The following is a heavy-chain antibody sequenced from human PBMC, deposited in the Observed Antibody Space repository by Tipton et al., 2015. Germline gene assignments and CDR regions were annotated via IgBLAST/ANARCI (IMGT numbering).Heavy chain of an antibody. V-gene: IGHV1-18*01. CDR1: GYTFITYG. CDR3: ARVNYYDSSGYYHP. CDR2: ISGYNGNT. J-gene: IGHJ5*02. D-gene: IGHD3-22*01. Sequence: VQLVQSGAEVKKPGASVKVSCKTSGYTFITYGISWVRQAPGQGLEWMGWISGYNGNTNYGQKFQGRVTMTTDTSTSTAYMELRSLRSDDTAVYYCARVNYYDSSGYYHPWGQGTLVTVSS.